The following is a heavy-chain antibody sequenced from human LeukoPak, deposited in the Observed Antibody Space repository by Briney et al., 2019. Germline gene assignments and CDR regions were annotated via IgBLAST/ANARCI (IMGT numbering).Heavy chain of an antibody. D-gene: IGHD2-2*01. CDR2: ISSSGSTI. CDR3: AREPAAGAFDI. V-gene: IGHV3-11*01. Sequence: GGSLRLSCAASGFTFSDYYMSWIRQAPGKGLEWVSYISSSGSTIYYADSVEGRFTISRDNAKNSLYLQMNSLRAEDTAVYYCAREPAAGAFDIWGQGTMVTVSS. CDR1: GFTFSDYY. J-gene: IGHJ3*02.